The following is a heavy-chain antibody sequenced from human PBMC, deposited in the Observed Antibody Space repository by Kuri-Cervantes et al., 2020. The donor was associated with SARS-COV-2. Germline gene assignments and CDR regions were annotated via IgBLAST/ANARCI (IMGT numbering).Heavy chain of an antibody. CDR1: GYSISSGYY. D-gene: IGHD6-19*01. Sequence: SETLSLTCTVSGYSISSGYYWGWIRQPPGKGLEWIGSIYHSGSTYYNPSLKSRVTISVDTSKNQLSLKLSSVTAADTAVYYCARHGDTGWYNYYYYMDVWGKGTTVTVSS. V-gene: IGHV4-38-2*02. J-gene: IGHJ6*03. CDR3: ARHGDTGWYNYYYYMDV. CDR2: IYHSGST.